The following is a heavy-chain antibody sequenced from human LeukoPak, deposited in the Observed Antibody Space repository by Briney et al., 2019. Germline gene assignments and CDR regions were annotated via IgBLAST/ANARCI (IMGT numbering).Heavy chain of an antibody. V-gene: IGHV3-21*01. D-gene: IGHD2-2*02. J-gene: IGHJ3*02. CDR1: GFTFSSYS. CDR2: ISSSSTYT. CDR3: ARDTHCSSTSCYNAFDI. Sequence: MSGGSLRLSCAASGFTFSSYSMNWVRQAPGKGLEWVSSISSSSTYTYYADSLKGRFTISRDNAKNSLSLQMNSLRAEDTAVYYCARDTHCSSTSCYNAFDIWGQGTMVTVSS.